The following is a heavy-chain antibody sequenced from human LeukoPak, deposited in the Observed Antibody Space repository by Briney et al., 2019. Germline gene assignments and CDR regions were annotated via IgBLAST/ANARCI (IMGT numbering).Heavy chain of an antibody. CDR3: AGDRYYYDSSGYYGPFDY. V-gene: IGHV3-53*01. Sequence: GGNTYYAASVKGRFTISRDFSKNTVFLHMNSLRAEDTAVYYCAGDRYYYDSSGYYGPFDYWGQGTLVTVSS. J-gene: IGHJ4*02. D-gene: IGHD3-22*01. CDR2: GGNT.